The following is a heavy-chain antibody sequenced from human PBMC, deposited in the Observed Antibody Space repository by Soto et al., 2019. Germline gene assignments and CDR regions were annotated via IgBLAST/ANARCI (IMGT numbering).Heavy chain of an antibody. CDR2: INPSGGST. CDR3: ARGGDILTGYYKGLDY. V-gene: IGHV1-46*03. Sequence: ASVKVSCKASGYTFTSYYMHWVRQAPGQGLEWMGIINPSGGSTSYAQKFQGRVTMTRDTSTSTVYMELSSLRSEDTAVYYCARGGDILTGYYKGLDYWGQGTLVTVSS. CDR1: GYTFTSYY. J-gene: IGHJ4*02. D-gene: IGHD3-9*01.